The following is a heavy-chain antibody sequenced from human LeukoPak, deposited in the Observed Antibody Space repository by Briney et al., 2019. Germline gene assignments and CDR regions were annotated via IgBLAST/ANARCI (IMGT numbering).Heavy chain of an antibody. CDR3: ARGEVPPHYFDS. CDR1: GGTFNSYP. V-gene: IGHV1-69*01. J-gene: IGHJ4*02. Sequence: SVKVSCKSSGGTFNSYPISWVRQAPGQGLEWMGGIIPIFGTANYAQRFQGRVTITADESTTTAYMEVSSLRSEDTAVYYCARGEVPPHYFDSWGQGTLVTVSS. CDR2: IIPIFGTA.